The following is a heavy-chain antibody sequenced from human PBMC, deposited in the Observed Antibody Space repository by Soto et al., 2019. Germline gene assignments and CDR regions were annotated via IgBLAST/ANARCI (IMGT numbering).Heavy chain of an antibody. D-gene: IGHD2-21*02. CDR1: GFTFSGSA. CDR3: TRDYLTAMASFDY. CDR2: IRSKANSYAT. V-gene: IGHV3-73*01. Sequence: EVQLVESGGGLVQPGGSLKLSCAASGFTFSGSAMHWVRQASGKGREWVGRIRSKANSYATAYAASVKGRFPISRDDSKNTAYLQMNSLTTEDTAVYYCTRDYLTAMASFDYWGQGTLVTFSS. J-gene: IGHJ4*02.